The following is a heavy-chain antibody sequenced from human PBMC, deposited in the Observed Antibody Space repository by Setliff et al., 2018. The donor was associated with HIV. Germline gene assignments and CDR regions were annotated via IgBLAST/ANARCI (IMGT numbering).Heavy chain of an antibody. D-gene: IGHD6-19*01. Sequence: SETLSLTCNVSGGSIGSYHWAWIRQSPGKGLEYIGNIRHSGYTNYNPSLKSRLNMSVDTSNYQISLKLTAVTAADTAVYYCAREFSERSPNPDHYHYYMDVWGKGTTVTVSS. CDR1: GGSIGSYH. V-gene: IGHV4-59*01. CDR2: IRHSGYT. J-gene: IGHJ6*03. CDR3: AREFSERSPNPDHYHYYMDV.